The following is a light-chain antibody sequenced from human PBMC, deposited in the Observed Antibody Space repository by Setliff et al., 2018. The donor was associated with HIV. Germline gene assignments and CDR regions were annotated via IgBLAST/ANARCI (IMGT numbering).Light chain of an antibody. CDR3: GSYTSSNSWV. J-gene: IGLJ3*02. CDR2: EVS. Sequence: QSVLTQPASVSGSPGQSITISCTGTSSDVGGYNYVSWYQQHPGKAPKLMIYEVSNWPSGVSNRFSGSKSGNTASLTISGLQAEDEADYYCGSYTSSNSWVFGGGTKVTVL. V-gene: IGLV2-14*01. CDR1: SSDVGGYNY.